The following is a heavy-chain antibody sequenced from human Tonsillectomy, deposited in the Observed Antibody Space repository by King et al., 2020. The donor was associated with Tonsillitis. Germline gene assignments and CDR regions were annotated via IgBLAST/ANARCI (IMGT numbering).Heavy chain of an antibody. D-gene: IGHD1-1*01. Sequence: QLQESGPGLVKPSETLSLTCTVSGVSISSYDWSWIRQPAGKGLEWIGRIYISGSTNYNPSLKSRVTMSVETSKNQFSLTVNSETAADTAVYYCARDSGTGVGNYWGQGTLVTVSS. CDR1: GVSISSYD. V-gene: IGHV4-4*07. CDR2: IYISGST. CDR3: ARDSGTGVGNY. J-gene: IGHJ4*02.